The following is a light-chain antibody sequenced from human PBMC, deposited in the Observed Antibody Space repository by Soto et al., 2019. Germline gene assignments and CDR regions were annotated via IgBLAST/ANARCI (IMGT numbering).Light chain of an antibody. V-gene: IGKV1-5*01. CDR3: HSRA. CDR2: DAS. J-gene: IGKJ5*01. Sequence: EIKLTQTPSTLSASVGDEVTITCRASQTISRWLAWYQQKPGRAPKLLIYDASTLESGVPSRFSGSGSETEFTLTISRLQPDDFATYFCHSRAFGQGTRLEI. CDR1: QTISRW.